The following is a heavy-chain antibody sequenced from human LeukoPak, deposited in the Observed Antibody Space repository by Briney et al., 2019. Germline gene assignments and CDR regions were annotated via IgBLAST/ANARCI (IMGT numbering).Heavy chain of an antibody. CDR3: ARVGGNDFWSGYPEY. V-gene: IGHV3-21*01. D-gene: IGHD3-3*01. J-gene: IGHJ4*02. CDR1: GFTFSSYS. Sequence: GGTLRLSCAASGFTFSSYSMNWVRQARGKGVGLVSSISSSSSYIYYEDSVKGRFTISRDNAKNSLYLQMDSLRAEDTAVYYCARVGGNDFWSGYPEYWGQGTLVTVSS. CDR2: ISSSSSYI.